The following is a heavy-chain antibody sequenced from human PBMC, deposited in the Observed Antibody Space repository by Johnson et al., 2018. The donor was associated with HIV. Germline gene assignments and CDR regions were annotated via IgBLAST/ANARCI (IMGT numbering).Heavy chain of an antibody. Sequence: VQLVESGGGVVRPGGSLRLSCAASGFNFDDYGMSWVRQAPGKGVEWVSGINWNGGSRGYADSVKGRFTISRDNAKNSLYLQMNSMRAEDTALYYCARVAAAAGRMTDAFDIWGQGTMVTVSS. CDR2: INWNGGSR. V-gene: IGHV3-20*04. CDR1: GFNFDDYG. J-gene: IGHJ3*02. CDR3: ARVAAAAGRMTDAFDI. D-gene: IGHD6-13*01.